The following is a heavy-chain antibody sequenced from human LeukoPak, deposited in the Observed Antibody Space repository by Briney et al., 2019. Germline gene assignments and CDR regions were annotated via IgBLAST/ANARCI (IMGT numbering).Heavy chain of an antibody. D-gene: IGHD3-22*01. J-gene: IGHJ1*01. CDR3: ARAPSEIGGYYPEYFRH. Sequence: QTGGSLRLSCAASGFTFSSYWMRWVRHAPGKGLVWVSRIKSDGSTNYADSVKGRFTISRDNAKNTLSLQMNSLRAEDTGVYYCARAPSEIGGYYPEYFRHWGQGPLVTVSS. CDR2: IKSDGST. CDR1: GFTFSSYW. V-gene: IGHV3-74*01.